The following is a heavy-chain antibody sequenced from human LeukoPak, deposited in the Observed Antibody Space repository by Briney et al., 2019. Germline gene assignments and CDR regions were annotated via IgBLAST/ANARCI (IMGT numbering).Heavy chain of an antibody. CDR1: GFTFSSYG. CDR2: ISGSGGST. V-gene: IGHV3-23*01. D-gene: IGHD3-22*01. CDR3: AKVSRYYYDSSGYYANY. Sequence: GGSLRLSCAASGFTFSSYGMSWVRQAPGKGLEWVSAISGSGGSTYYADSVKGRFTISRDNSKNTLYLQMNSLRAEDTAVYYCAKVSRYYYDSSGYYANYWGQGTLVTVSS. J-gene: IGHJ4*02.